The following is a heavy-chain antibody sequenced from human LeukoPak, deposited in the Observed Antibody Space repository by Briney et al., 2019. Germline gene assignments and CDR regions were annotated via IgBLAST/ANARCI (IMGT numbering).Heavy chain of an antibody. V-gene: IGHV3-23*01. CDR1: RFTFSTYA. J-gene: IGHJ3*02. CDR2: INRSGDDT. Sequence: PGGSLRLSCAASRFTFSTYAMSWVRQAPGKGLEWVSGINRSGDDTYYADSVKGRFTISRDNSKNTLYLQMNSLRAEDTAVYYCAKYEEVWFDLGIWGQGTMVTVSS. D-gene: IGHD3-10*01. CDR3: AKYEEVWFDLGI.